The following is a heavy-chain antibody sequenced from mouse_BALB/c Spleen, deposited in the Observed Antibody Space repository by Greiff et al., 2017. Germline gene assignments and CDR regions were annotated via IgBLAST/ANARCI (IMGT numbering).Heavy chain of an antibody. Sequence: QVQLKQSGAELVRPGTSVTVSCTASGYAFTNYLVEWVKQRPGQGLEWIGVINPGSGGTNYNAKFKGKATLTADKSSSTAYMQLSSLTSDDSAVYFCARCYYGSSYYFDYWGEGTTLTVSS. D-gene: IGHD1-1*01. CDR3: ARCYYGSSYYFDY. V-gene: IGHV1-54*03. CDR1: GYAFTNYL. J-gene: IGHJ2*01. CDR2: INPGSGGT.